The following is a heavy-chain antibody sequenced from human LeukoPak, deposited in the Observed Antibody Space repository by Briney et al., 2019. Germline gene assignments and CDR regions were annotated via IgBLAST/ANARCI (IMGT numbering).Heavy chain of an antibody. J-gene: IGHJ4*02. CDR1: GFTFSSYG. D-gene: IGHD3-10*01. CDR2: IWYDGSNK. V-gene: IGHV3-33*01. CDR3: ARSYYYGSGSYYQGY. Sequence: PGGSLRLSCAASGFTFSSYGMHWVRQAPGKGLEWVAVIWYDGSNKYYADSVKGRFTISRDNSENTLYLQMNSLRAEDTAVYYCARSYYYGSGSYYQGYWGQGTLVTVSS.